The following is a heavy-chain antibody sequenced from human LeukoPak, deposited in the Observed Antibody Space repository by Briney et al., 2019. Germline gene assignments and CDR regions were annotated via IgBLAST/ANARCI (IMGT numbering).Heavy chain of an antibody. CDR2: ISTSGSTI. CDR1: GFTFSSYE. J-gene: IGHJ4*02. D-gene: IGHD7-27*01. CDR3: AKDNGFWGFDY. V-gene: IGHV3-48*03. Sequence: PGGSLRLSCAASGFTFSSYEMNWVRQAPGKGLEWVSYISTSGSTIYYADSVKGRFTISRDNAKNSLHLQMNSLRAEDTAVYYCAKDNGFWGFDYWGQGTLVTASS.